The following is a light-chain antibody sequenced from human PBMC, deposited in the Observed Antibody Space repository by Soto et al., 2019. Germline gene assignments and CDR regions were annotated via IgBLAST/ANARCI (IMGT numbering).Light chain of an antibody. Sequence: EIVMTQSPATLSVSQGERATLSCRASQSVVNNVAWYQQKPGQAPRLLIFGASTRATGIPARFSGSGSGTEFTLTISGVQSEDFAVYYCQHYNNWPPWTFGQGTKVEIK. CDR3: QHYNNWPPWT. CDR2: GAS. J-gene: IGKJ1*01. V-gene: IGKV3-15*01. CDR1: QSVVNN.